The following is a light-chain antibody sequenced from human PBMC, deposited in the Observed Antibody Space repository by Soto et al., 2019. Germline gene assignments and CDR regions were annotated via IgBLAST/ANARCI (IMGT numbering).Light chain of an antibody. Sequence: SYELTQPPSVSVAPGKTARITCGGNNIGSKSVHWYQQKPGQAPVLVIYYDSDRPSAIPERFSGSNSGNTATLTISRVEAGDESDYYCQVWDSSSEHYVFGSGTKVTVL. CDR2: YDS. CDR1: NIGSKS. V-gene: IGLV3-21*04. J-gene: IGLJ1*01. CDR3: QVWDSSSEHYV.